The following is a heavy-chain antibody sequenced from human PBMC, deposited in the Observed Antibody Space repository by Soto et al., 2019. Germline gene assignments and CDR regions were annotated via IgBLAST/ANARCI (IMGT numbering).Heavy chain of an antibody. Sequence: QVQLVQSGAEVKKPGSSVKVSCKASGGTFSSYAISWVRQAPGQGLEWMGGIIPIFGTANYAQKCQGRVTITADESTSTDDMELNSLRTEDTAVSYCARVMAAAPFDTWGQGTMVTVSS. CDR1: GGTFSSYA. D-gene: IGHD6-13*01. CDR3: ARVMAAAPFDT. J-gene: IGHJ5*02. V-gene: IGHV1-69*01. CDR2: IIPIFGTA.